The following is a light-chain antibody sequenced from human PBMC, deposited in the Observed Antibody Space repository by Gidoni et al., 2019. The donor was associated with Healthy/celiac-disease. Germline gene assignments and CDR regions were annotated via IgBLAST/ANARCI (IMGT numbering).Light chain of an antibody. J-gene: IGKJ5*01. CDR3: QQYNNWPPIT. CDR1: QSVSSN. CDR2: GAS. V-gene: IGKV3-15*01. Sequence: EIVMTQSPATLPVSPGERATLPCRASQSVSSNLAWYQQKPGQAPRLLIYGASTRATGIPARFSGSGSGTEFTLTISSLQSEDFAVYYCQQYNNWPPITFXXXTRLEIK.